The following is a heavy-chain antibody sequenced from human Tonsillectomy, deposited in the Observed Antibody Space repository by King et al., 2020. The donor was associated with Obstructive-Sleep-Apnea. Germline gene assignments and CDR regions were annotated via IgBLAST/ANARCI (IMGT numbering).Heavy chain of an antibody. CDR2: IKTKTDGGTT. CDR3: TTVQWELLGLIDY. V-gene: IGHV3-15*01. J-gene: IGHJ4*02. Sequence: VQLVESGGGLVKPGGSLRLSCAASGFTFTNAWMSWVRQAPGKGLEWVGRIKTKTDGGTTDYAAPVKGRFTITRDDSKNTLYLQIYRLKTDDTAVYYCTTVQWELLGLIDYWGQGTLVTVSS. D-gene: IGHD1-26*01. CDR1: GFTFTNAW.